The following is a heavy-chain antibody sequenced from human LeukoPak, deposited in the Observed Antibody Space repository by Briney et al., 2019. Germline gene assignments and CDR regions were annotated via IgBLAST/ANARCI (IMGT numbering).Heavy chain of an antibody. J-gene: IGHJ4*02. CDR1: VFPFSSYW. V-gene: IGHV3-7*01. CDR3: ARSNNAGFDY. D-gene: IGHD2-8*01. Sequence: PGGSLRLSCAASVFPFSSYWMSWVRQAPGKGLEWVANIKQDGSEEYYVDSVMGRFNISRDNPKNSLYLQMNSLRAEDTALYYWARSNNAGFDYWGQGTLVTVSS. CDR2: IKQDGSEE.